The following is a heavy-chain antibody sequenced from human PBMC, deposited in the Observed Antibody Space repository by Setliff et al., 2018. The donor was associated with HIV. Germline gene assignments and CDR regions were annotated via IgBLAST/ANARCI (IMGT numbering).Heavy chain of an antibody. CDR1: GFTFNKAW. D-gene: IGHD3-22*01. V-gene: IGHV3-15*07. Sequence: GGSLRLSCAASGFTFNKAWMNWVRQAPGKGLEWVARLKSKRDGGTVDYAASVKGRFTTSREDSKNTAYLQMNSLKTEDTAVYYCKADSSGYPWGQGTLVTVSS. CDR3: KADSSGYP. CDR2: LKSKRDGGTV. J-gene: IGHJ5*02.